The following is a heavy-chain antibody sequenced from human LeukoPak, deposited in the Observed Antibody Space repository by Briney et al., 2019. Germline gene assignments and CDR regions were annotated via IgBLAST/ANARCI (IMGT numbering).Heavy chain of an antibody. J-gene: IGHJ5*02. V-gene: IGHV3-23*01. D-gene: IGHD6-13*01. Sequence: GGSLRLSCAASGFTFSRYAMTWVRQAPGKGLEWVSAISSSGGSTYYADSVKGRFTISRDNSKNTLYLQMNSLRAEDTAVYYCAHLTEYSSSWYGNWFDPWGQGTLVTVSS. CDR3: AHLTEYSSSWYGNWFDP. CDR1: GFTFSRYA. CDR2: ISSSGGST.